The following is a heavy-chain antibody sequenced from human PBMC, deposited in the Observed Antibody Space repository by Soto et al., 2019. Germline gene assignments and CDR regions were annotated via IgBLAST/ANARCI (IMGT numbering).Heavy chain of an antibody. V-gene: IGHV4-31*03. Sequence: QVQLQESGPGLVKPSQTLSLTCTVSGGSISSGGYYWSWIRQHPGKGLEWIGYIYYSGSTYYNPPLKSRVTISVDTSKNPFSLKLSSVTAADTAVYYCARGTYGDYGLGIDYWGQGTLVTVSS. CDR3: ARGTYGDYGLGIDY. J-gene: IGHJ4*02. CDR2: IYYSGST. D-gene: IGHD4-17*01. CDR1: GGSISSGGYY.